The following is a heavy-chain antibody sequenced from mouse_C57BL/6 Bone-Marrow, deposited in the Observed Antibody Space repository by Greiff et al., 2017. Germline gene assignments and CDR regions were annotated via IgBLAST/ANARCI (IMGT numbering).Heavy chain of an antibody. V-gene: IGHV1-81*01. CDR2: IYPRSGNT. D-gene: IGHD2-5*01. J-gene: IGHJ3*01. CDR3: ARAGSYYSNCLGWFAY. Sequence: VQLQQSGAELARPGASVKLSCKASGYTFTSYGISWVKQRPGQGLEWIGEIYPRSGNTYYNEKFKGQATLTAAKSSSTAYMELRSLTSEDSAVYFCARAGSYYSNCLGWFAYWGQGTLVTVSA. CDR1: GYTFTSYG.